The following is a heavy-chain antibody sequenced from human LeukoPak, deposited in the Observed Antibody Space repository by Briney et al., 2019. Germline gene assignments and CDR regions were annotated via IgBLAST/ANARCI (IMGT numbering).Heavy chain of an antibody. J-gene: IGHJ5*02. CDR2: ISSSSSYI. D-gene: IGHD1-14*01. CDR1: GFTFSSYS. Sequence: GGSLRLSCAASGFTFSSYSMNWVRQAPGKGLEWVSSISSSSSYIYYADSVKGRFTISRDNAKNSLYLQMNSLRAEDTAVYYCARASPGGWFDPWGQGTLVTVPS. CDR3: ARASPGGWFDP. V-gene: IGHV3-21*01.